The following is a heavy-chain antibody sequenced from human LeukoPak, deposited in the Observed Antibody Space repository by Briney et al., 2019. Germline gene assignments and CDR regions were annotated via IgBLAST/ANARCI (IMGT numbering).Heavy chain of an antibody. J-gene: IGHJ4*02. CDR2: ITWESSNI. D-gene: IGHD1-26*01. CDR1: GFTFDDYA. V-gene: IGHV3-9*01. CDR3: AKDRQWGHLSEPNDY. Sequence: GGSLRLSCAASGFTFDDYAMHWVRQAPGKGLEWVSGITWESSNIAYADSVKGRFTISRDNSKNTLYLQMNSLRAEDTAVYYCAKDRQWGHLSEPNDYWGQGTLVTVSS.